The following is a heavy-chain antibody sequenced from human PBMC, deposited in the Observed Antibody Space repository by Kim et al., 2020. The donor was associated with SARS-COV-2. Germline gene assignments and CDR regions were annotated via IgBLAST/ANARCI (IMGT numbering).Heavy chain of an antibody. J-gene: IGHJ4*02. CDR3: AQGVINSGFDY. CDR2: ISWDGTRT. D-gene: IGHD1-26*01. Sequence: GGSLRLSCVASGFTFSTSPMGWVRQAPGKGLEWVSRISWDGTRTYYADSVKGRVTMSSDKSKNMLYLHMNSLRVEDTAVYYCAQGVINSGFDYWVQGTQV. CDR1: GFTFSTSP. V-gene: IGHV3-23*01.